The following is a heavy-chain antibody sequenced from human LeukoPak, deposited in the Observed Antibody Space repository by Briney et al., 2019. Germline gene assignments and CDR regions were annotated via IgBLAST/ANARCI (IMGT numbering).Heavy chain of an antibody. Sequence: ASVKVSCKASGYTFTSYGISWVRQAPGQGLERMGWISAYNGNTNYAQKLQGRVTMTTDTSTSTAYMELRSLRSDDTAVYYCAKDSGYSYGFPLDPWGQGTLVTVSS. V-gene: IGHV1-18*01. CDR3: AKDSGYSYGFPLDP. CDR1: GYTFTSYG. J-gene: IGHJ5*02. CDR2: ISAYNGNT. D-gene: IGHD5-18*01.